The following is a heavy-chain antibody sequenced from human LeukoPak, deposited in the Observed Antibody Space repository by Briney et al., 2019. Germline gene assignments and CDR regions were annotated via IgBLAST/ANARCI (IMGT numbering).Heavy chain of an antibody. CDR1: GGSVSSNSAA. V-gene: IGHV6-1*01. CDR2: TYYRSKWYN. Sequence: SQTLSLTCAISGGSVSSNSAAWNWIRQSPSRGLEWLGRTYYRSKWYNDYAVSVKSRITINPDTSKNQFSLQLNSVTPEDTAVYYCAKGPLYYDSSGYRDAFDIWGQGTMVTVSS. J-gene: IGHJ3*02. D-gene: IGHD3-22*01. CDR3: AKGPLYYDSSGYRDAFDI.